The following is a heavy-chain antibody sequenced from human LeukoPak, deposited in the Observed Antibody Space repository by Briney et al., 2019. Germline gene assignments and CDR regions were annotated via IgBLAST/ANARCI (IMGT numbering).Heavy chain of an antibody. CDR2: MNPNSGNT. CDR3: ARDRVGVGGNGWEN. D-gene: IGHD6-19*01. V-gene: IGHV1-8*01. Sequence: GESLKISCKISGYKLTNNWIGWVRQVPGKGLEWMGWMNPNSGNTGYAQKFQGRVIMTRDTSISTAYMELSSLTSEDTAVYFCARDRVGVGGNGWENWGQGTLVTVSS. CDR1: GYKLTNNW. J-gene: IGHJ4*02.